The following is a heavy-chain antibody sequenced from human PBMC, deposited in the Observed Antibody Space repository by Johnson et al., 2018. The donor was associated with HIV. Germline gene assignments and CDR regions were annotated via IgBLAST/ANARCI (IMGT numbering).Heavy chain of an antibody. CDR3: AKVMYSSSSVGAFDI. J-gene: IGHJ3*02. V-gene: IGHV3-13*01. Sequence: VQVVESGGGLVQPGGSLRLSCAASGFTFSSYDMHWVRQATGKGLEWVSAIGTAGDTYYPGSVKGRFTISRDNSKNTLYLQMNSLRAEDTAVYYCAKVMYSSSSVGAFDIWGQGTMVTVSS. CDR2: IGTAGDT. CDR1: GFTFSSYD. D-gene: IGHD6-6*01.